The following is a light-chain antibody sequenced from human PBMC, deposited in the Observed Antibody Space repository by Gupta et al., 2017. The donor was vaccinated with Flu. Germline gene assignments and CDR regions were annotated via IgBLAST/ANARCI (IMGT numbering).Light chain of an antibody. Sequence: TISCSGTSPNVGAGFDVHWYHHVPGKVPKLGIYSDINRPSGVPARFSGSKSGTSASLAITGLQPEDEGDYYCQSFDRSRGGLYVFGSGTKV. CDR3: QSFDRSRGGLYV. CDR2: SDI. CDR1: SPNVGAGFD. J-gene: IGLJ1*01. V-gene: IGLV1-40*01.